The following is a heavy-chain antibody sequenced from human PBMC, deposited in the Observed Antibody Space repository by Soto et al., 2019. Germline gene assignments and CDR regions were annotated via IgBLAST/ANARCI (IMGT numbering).Heavy chain of an antibody. D-gene: IGHD5-18*01. J-gene: IGHJ6*02. CDR2: INSDGSST. V-gene: IGHV3-74*01. CDR1: GFTFSSYW. Sequence: PGGSLRLSCAASGFTFSSYWMHWVRQAPGKGLVWVSRINSDGSSTSYADSVKGRFTISRDNAKNTLYLQMNSLRAEDTAVYYCARVITAMVTRTYYYGMDVWGQGTTVTVSS. CDR3: ARVITAMVTRTYYYGMDV.